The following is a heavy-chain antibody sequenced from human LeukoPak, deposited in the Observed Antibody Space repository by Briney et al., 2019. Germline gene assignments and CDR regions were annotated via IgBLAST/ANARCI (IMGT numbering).Heavy chain of an antibody. V-gene: IGHV1-69*05. CDR2: IIPIFGTA. CDR1: GFTFSSYA. D-gene: IGHD4-11*01. CDR3: ARATVTTFKYYYYYYMDV. J-gene: IGHJ6*03. Sequence: GGSLRLSCAASGFTFSSYAMHWVRQATGQGLEWMGGIIPIFGTANYAQKFQGRVTITTDESTSTAYMELSSLRSEDTAVYYCARATVTTFKYYYYYYMDVWGKGTTVTVSS.